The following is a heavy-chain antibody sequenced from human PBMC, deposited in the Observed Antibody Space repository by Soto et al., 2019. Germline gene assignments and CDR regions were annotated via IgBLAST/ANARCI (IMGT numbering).Heavy chain of an antibody. V-gene: IGHV4-4*02. CDR2: MHNGGNP. CDR1: GDSITNNNW. CDR3: ARTSGGTYSFDP. Sequence: QVQLQESGPGLVKPSGTLSLTCAVSGDSITNNNWWTWLRQSPGKGLEWIGEMHNGGNPDSNPSPRSRVTISVDKSKNKFSLHLSSATAAASSVYYCARTSGGTYSFDPWGQGTLVTVSS. D-gene: IGHD3-10*01. J-gene: IGHJ5*02.